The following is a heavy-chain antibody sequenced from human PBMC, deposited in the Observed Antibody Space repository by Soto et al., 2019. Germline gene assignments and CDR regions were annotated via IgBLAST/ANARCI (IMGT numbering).Heavy chain of an antibody. D-gene: IGHD3-3*01. V-gene: IGHV1-2*02. CDR3: ARLGAGNDFWSGPFDY. CDR1: GYTFTGYY. CDR2: INPNSGGT. J-gene: IGHJ4*02. Sequence: ASVKVSCKASGYTFTGYYMHWVRQAPGQGLEWMGWINPNSGGTNYAQKFQGRVTMTRDTSISTAYMELSRLRSDDTAVYYCARLGAGNDFWSGPFDYWGQGTLVTGSS.